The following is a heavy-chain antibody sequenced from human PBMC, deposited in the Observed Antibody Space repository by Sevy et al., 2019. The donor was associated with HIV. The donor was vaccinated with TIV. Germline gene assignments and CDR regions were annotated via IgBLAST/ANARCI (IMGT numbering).Heavy chain of an antibody. D-gene: IGHD3-9*01. Sequence: GGSLRLTCVASGFTFSTHGMHWVRQAPGKGLEWVAVISYHGRNKFYGSTVEGRFTISRDNSKKTLYLQMNSLTTEDTAVYYCARDFTGYNGMDVWDQGTMVTVSS. CDR2: ISYHGRNK. CDR3: ARDFTGYNGMDV. V-gene: IGHV3-30*03. CDR1: GFTFSTHG. J-gene: IGHJ6*02.